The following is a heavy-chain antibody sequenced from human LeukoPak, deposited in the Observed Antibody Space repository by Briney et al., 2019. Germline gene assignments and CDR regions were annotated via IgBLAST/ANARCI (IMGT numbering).Heavy chain of an antibody. CDR1: GYTFTSYG. V-gene: IGHV1-18*01. D-gene: IGHD6-19*01. CDR2: ISAYNGNT. CDR3: ARDPVQKYSSGPGWFDP. Sequence: ASEKVSCKASGYTFTSYGISWVRQAPGQGLEGMGWISAYNGNTNYAQKLQGRVTMTTDTSTSTAYVELRSLRSDDTAVYYCARDPVQKYSSGPGWFDPWGQGTLVTVSS. J-gene: IGHJ5*02.